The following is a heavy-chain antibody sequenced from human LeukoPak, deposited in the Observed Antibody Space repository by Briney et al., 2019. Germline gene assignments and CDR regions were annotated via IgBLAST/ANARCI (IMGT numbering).Heavy chain of an antibody. J-gene: IGHJ3*02. CDR1: GGSISSGSYY. V-gene: IGHV4-61*02. Sequence: PSETLSLTCTVSGGSISSGSYYWSWIRQPAGKGLEWIGRIYTSGSTNYNPSLKSRVTISVDTSKNQFSLKLSSVTAADTAVYYCARVHLGFGELFPDAFDIWGKGTMVTVSS. D-gene: IGHD3-10*01. CDR2: IYTSGST. CDR3: ARVHLGFGELFPDAFDI.